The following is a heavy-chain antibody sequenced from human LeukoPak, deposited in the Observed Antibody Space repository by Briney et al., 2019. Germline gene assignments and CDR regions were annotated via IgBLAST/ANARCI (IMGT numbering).Heavy chain of an antibody. D-gene: IGHD1-26*01. CDR3: ARHVAITIVGATTAAFDI. CDR1: GGSISSSSYY. CDR2: IYYSGST. J-gene: IGHJ3*02. Sequence: SETLSLTCTVSGGSISSSSYYWGWIRQPPGKGLEWIGYIYYSGSTNYNPSLKSRVTISVDTSKNQFSLKLSSVTAADTAVYYCARHVAITIVGATTAAFDIWGQGTMVTVSS. V-gene: IGHV4-61*05.